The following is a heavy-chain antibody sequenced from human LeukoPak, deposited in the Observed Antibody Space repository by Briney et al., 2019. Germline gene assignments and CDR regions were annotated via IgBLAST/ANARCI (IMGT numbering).Heavy chain of an antibody. V-gene: IGHV3-11*04. Sequence: PGKSLRLSCAASGFTFSDYYMSWIRQAPGKGLEWVSYISSSGSTIYYADSVKGRFTISRDSAKNSLYLQMNSLRAEDTAVYYCARERDTITGTTLNWFDPWGQGTLVTVSS. CDR3: ARERDTITGTTLNWFDP. J-gene: IGHJ5*02. CDR2: ISSSGSTI. CDR1: GFTFSDYY. D-gene: IGHD1-7*01.